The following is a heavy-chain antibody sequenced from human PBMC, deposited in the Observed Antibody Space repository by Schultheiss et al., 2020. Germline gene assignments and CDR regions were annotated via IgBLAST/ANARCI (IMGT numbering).Heavy chain of an antibody. D-gene: IGHD7-27*01. CDR3: AGIGRSGDWFDP. CDR1: GFTFSSYA. Sequence: GGSLRLSCAASGFTFSSYAMHWVRQAPGKGLEWVAVISYDGSNKYYADSVKGRFTISRDNSKNTLYLQMNSLRAEDTAVYYCAGIGRSGDWFDPWGQGTLVTVSS. V-gene: IGHV3-30-3*01. J-gene: IGHJ5*02. CDR2: ISYDGSNK.